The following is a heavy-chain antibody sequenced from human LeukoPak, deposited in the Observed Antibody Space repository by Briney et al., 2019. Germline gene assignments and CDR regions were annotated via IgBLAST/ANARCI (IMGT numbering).Heavy chain of an antibody. J-gene: IGHJ6*03. V-gene: IGHV3-66*01. D-gene: IGHD3-9*01. Sequence: QPGGSLSLSCVPSGFTVNRNVMSWVRQAPGKGLEWVSLIYSDDRAFYADSVKGRFTISRNKSRNTLFLQMSSLKPEDTAIYYCARDLAGFEEPRYYYYMDVWGKGTTVTVSS. CDR1: GFTVNRNV. CDR2: IYSDDRA. CDR3: ARDLAGFEEPRYYYYMDV.